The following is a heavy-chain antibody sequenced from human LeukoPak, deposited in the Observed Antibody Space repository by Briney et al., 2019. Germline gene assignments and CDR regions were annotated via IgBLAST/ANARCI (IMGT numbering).Heavy chain of an antibody. V-gene: IGHV3-30*03. CDR3: ARDAHTSSGSYWGGVDYYYGLDV. CDR2: ISYDRSNK. D-gene: IGHD3-10*01. J-gene: IGHJ6*02. CDR1: GFTFSSYG. Sequence: GGSLRLSCAAPGFTFSSYGMYWVRQAPGKGLEWVAVISYDRSNKNYPDSVKGRFTISRDNSKNTLYLQMNSLRAEDTAVYYCARDAHTSSGSYWGGVDYYYGLDVWGQGTTVTVSS.